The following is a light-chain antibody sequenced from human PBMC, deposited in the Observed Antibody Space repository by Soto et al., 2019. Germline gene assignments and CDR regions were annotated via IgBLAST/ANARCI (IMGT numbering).Light chain of an antibody. V-gene: IGKV1-39*01. J-gene: IGKJ5*01. CDR2: AAS. CDR3: QQTYDTPIT. Sequence: DIQMTQSPSSLSASVGDRVTITCRASQSITTYLTWYQQKPGKAPKFLIYAASNLQSGVPSRFSGSGSGTDFTLTISSLQPEDFATYYCQQTYDTPITFGQGTRLEIK. CDR1: QSITTY.